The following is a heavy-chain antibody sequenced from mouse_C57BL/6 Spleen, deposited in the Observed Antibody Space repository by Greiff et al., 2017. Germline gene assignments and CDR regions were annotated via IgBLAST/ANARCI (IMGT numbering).Heavy chain of an antibody. CDR1: GFTFSDYG. Sequence: VQLKESGGGLVKPGGSLKLSCAASGFTFSDYGMHWVRQAPEKGLEWVAYISSRSSTIYYADTVKGRFTISRYNAKNTLFLQMTSLRSEDTAMYYCARGARTTPDYWGQGTTLTVSS. CDR3: ARGARTTPDY. CDR2: ISSRSSTI. D-gene: IGHD2-12*01. J-gene: IGHJ2*01. V-gene: IGHV5-17*01.